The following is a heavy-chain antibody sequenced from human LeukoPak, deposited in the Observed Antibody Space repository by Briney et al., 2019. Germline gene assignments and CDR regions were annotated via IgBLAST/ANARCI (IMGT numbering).Heavy chain of an antibody. D-gene: IGHD4/OR15-4a*01. J-gene: IGHJ4*02. CDR2: IYYSGST. V-gene: IGHV4-59*01. Sequence: PSETLSLTCTVSGGSISSYYWSWIRQPPGKGLGWIGYIYYSGSTNYNPSLKSRVTISVDTSKNQFSLKLSSVTAADTAVYYCARDQGPNGFDYWGQGTLVTVSS. CDR1: GGSISSYY. CDR3: ARDQGPNGFDY.